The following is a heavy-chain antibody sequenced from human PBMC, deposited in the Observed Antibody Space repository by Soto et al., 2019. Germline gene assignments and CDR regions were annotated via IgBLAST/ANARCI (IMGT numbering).Heavy chain of an antibody. CDR2: INPNSGNI. CDR3: AFGSSSWPNWFDP. J-gene: IGHJ5*02. V-gene: IGHV1-8*01. Sequence: ASVKVSCKASGNTFTSYDINWVRQATGHGLEWMGWINPNSGNIGYAQKFQGRVTMTRDTAIRTAYMEVSRLRSDDTAVYYCAFGSSSWPNWFDPWGQGTLVTVSS. CDR1: GNTFTSYD. D-gene: IGHD6-13*01.